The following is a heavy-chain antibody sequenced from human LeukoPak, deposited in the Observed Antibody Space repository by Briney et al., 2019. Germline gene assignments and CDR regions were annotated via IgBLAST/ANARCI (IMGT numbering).Heavy chain of an antibody. D-gene: IGHD3-22*01. CDR2: IYYSGST. V-gene: IGHV4-59*01. CDR3: ARGNWEVITPDY. Sequence: SETLSLTFTVSGGSISTYYWSWIRQPPGKGLEWIGYIYYSGSTNYNPSLKSRVTISIDTSKNQFSLKLSSVTAADTAVYYCARGNWEVITPDYWGQGTLVTVSS. CDR1: GGSISTYY. J-gene: IGHJ4*02.